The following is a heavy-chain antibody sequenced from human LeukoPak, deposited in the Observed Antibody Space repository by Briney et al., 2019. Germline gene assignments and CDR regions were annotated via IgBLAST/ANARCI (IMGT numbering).Heavy chain of an antibody. Sequence: GGSLRLSCAASGFTFSSYTMSWVRQAPGKGLEWVSAISHTSEYTYHADSVKGRFTISRDNSKNTLYLQMNSLRAEDTAMYYCAKGSSAGRPYYFDYWGLGTLVTVSS. J-gene: IGHJ4*02. V-gene: IGHV3-23*01. CDR1: GFTFSSYT. CDR3: AKGSSAGRPYYFDY. D-gene: IGHD3-10*01. CDR2: ISHTSEYT.